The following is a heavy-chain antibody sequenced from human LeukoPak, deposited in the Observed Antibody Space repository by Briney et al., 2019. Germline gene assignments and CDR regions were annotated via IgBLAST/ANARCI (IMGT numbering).Heavy chain of an antibody. CDR2: ISAYNGNT. Sequence: ASVKVSCKASGYTFTSYGISWVRQAPGQGLEWMGWISAYNGNTNYAQKLQGRVTMTTDTSTSTAYMELRSLRSDDTAVYYCAKAYYYDSSGYYYNHWGQGTLVTVSS. J-gene: IGHJ5*02. CDR1: GYTFTSYG. V-gene: IGHV1-18*01. D-gene: IGHD3-22*01. CDR3: AKAYYYDSSGYYYNH.